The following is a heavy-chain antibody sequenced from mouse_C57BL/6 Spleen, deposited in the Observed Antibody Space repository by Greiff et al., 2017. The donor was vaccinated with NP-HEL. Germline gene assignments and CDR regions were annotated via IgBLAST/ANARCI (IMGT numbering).Heavy chain of an antibody. Sequence: EVQLQQSGPGLVKPSQSLSLTCSVTGYSITSGYYWNWIRQFPGNKLEWMGYISYDGSNNYNPSLKNRISITRDTSKNQFFLKLNSVTTEDTATYYCAREYYGSRYFDYWGQGTTLTVSS. CDR3: AREYYGSRYFDY. D-gene: IGHD1-1*01. CDR2: ISYDGSN. V-gene: IGHV3-6*01. CDR1: GYSITSGYY. J-gene: IGHJ2*01.